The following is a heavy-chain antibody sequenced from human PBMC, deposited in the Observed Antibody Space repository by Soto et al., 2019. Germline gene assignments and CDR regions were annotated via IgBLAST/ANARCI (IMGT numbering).Heavy chain of an antibody. D-gene: IGHD3-3*01. Sequence: PSETLSLTCTVSGGSISSGGYYWSWIRQHPGKGLEWIGYIYYSGSTYYNPTLKSRVTISVDTSKNQFSLKLSSVTAAETAVYYCARDRVFWSGYSQEDIDYHYYGMDVWGQGTTVTVSS. CDR3: ARDRVFWSGYSQEDIDYHYYGMDV. V-gene: IGHV4-31*03. CDR1: GGSISSGGYY. CDR2: IYYSGST. J-gene: IGHJ6*02.